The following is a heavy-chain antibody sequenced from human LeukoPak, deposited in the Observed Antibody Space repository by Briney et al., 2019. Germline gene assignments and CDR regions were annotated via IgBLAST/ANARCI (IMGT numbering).Heavy chain of an antibody. Sequence: ASVKVSCKASGGTFNSYAINWVRQAPGQGLEWMGRIIPILGIANYAQKFQGRVTITADKSTSTAYMEVSSLRAEDTAMYYCAKVVPPYQLEEVFDIWGQGTRVTVSS. J-gene: IGHJ3*02. D-gene: IGHD2-2*01. CDR3: AKVVPPYQLEEVFDI. V-gene: IGHV1-69*04. CDR1: GGTFNSYA. CDR2: IIPILGIA.